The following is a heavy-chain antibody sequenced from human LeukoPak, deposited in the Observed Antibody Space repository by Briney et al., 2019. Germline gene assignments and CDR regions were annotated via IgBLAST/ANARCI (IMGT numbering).Heavy chain of an antibody. CDR3: ARERAPGDCSGGSCYSFCDY. D-gene: IGHD2-15*01. CDR1: GGSISSYY. J-gene: IGHJ4*02. V-gene: IGHV4-4*07. CDR2: IYTSGST. Sequence: SETLSLTCTVSGGSISSYYWSWSRQPAGKGLEWIGRIYTSGSTNYNPSLKSRVTMSVDTSKNQFSLKLSSVTAADTAVYYCARERAPGDCSGGSCYSFCDYWGQGTLVTVSS.